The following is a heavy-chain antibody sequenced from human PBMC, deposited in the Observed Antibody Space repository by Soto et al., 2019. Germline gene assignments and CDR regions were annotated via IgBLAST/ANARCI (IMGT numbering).Heavy chain of an antibody. CDR2: IYPGDSDT. V-gene: IGHV5-51*01. D-gene: IGHD3-3*01. CDR3: AKKLSPFFVPFDI. J-gene: IGHJ3*02. Sequence: GESLKISCKGSGYSFTSYCIGWVRQMPGKGLEWMGIIYPGDSDTRYSPSFQGQVTISADKSISTAYLQWSSLKASDTAMYYCAKKLSPFFVPFDIGAQGTMVTVSS. CDR1: GYSFTSYC.